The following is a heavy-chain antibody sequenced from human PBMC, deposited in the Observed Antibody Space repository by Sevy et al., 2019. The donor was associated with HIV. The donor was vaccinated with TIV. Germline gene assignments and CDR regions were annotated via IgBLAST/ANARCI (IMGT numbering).Heavy chain of an antibody. CDR2: ISYSGST. J-gene: IGHJ4*02. Sequence: SETLSLTCTVSGGSISRGGYYWSWIRQHPGKGLEWIGYISYSGSTSYNPSLKSRLTISVETSKNQFSLRLTSVIAADTAVYYCAREMGDSWGQGILVTVSS. CDR1: GGSISRGGYY. V-gene: IGHV4-31*03. CDR3: AREMGDS.